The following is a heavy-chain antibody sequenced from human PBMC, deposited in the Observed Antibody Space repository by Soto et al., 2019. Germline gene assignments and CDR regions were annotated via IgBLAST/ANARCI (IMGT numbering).Heavy chain of an antibody. CDR3: ARGRRMGYSSSSLYYYYYGMDV. Sequence: SVKVSCKASGGTFSSYAISWVRQAPGQGLEWMGGIIPIFGTANYAQKFQGRVTITADESTSTAYMELSSLRSEDTAVYYCARGRRMGYSSSSLYYYYYGMDVWGQGTTVTVYS. J-gene: IGHJ6*02. D-gene: IGHD6-6*01. V-gene: IGHV1-69*13. CDR1: GGTFSSYA. CDR2: IIPIFGTA.